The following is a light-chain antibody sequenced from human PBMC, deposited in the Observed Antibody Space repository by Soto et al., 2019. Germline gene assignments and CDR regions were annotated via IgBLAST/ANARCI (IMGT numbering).Light chain of an antibody. V-gene: IGLV2-14*01. J-gene: IGLJ2*01. CDR3: ASYTISSTVV. Sequence: QSVLTQPASVSGSPGQSITISCAGADSDLTGYNYVSWYQQHPGKAPKLVIYDVSNRPSGVSNRFSGSKSGNTASLSISGLQAEDEADYYCASYTISSTVVFGGGTKVTVL. CDR2: DVS. CDR1: DSDLTGYNY.